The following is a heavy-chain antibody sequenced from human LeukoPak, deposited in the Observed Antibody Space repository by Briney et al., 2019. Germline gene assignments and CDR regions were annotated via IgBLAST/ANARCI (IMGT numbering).Heavy chain of an antibody. CDR3: ARGTVTIGYFDY. CDR2: IYSGGST. Sequence: PGGSLRLSCTASGFSVSSNYMSWVRQAPGKGLEWVSVIYSGGSTDYADSVKGRFTISRDNSKNTVYLQMNSLRAEDTAIYYCARGTVTIGYFDYWGQGTLVAVSS. J-gene: IGHJ4*02. V-gene: IGHV3-53*01. D-gene: IGHD4-11*01. CDR1: GFSVSSNY.